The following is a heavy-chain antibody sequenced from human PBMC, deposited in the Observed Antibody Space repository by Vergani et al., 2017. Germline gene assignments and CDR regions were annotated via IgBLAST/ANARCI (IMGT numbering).Heavy chain of an antibody. CDR3: ARHTGYYGSGSPMDI. V-gene: IGHV5-51*01. CDR1: GYSFTSYW. D-gene: IGHD3-10*01. Sequence: EVQLVQSGAEVKKPGESLKISCKGSGYSFTSYWIGWVRQMPGKGLGWMGIMSPGDSDTRYSPSFQGEVTISADKSISTAYLQWSSLKATDTAMYYWARHTGYYGSGSPMDIGGQGRMVTVSS. J-gene: IGHJ3*02. CDR2: MSPGDSDT.